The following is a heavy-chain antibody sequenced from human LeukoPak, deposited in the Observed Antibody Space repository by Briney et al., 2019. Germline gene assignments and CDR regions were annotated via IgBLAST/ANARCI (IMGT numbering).Heavy chain of an antibody. D-gene: IGHD2-2*01. V-gene: IGHV4-4*07. CDR1: GGSISSYY. CDR2: IYTSGST. CDR3: ARDKYCSSTSCLDTFDI. J-gene: IGHJ3*02. Sequence: SETLSLTCTVSGGSISSYYWSWIRQPAGKGLEWIGRIYTSGSTNYNPSLKSRVTMSVDTSKNQFSLKLSSVTAADTAVYYCARDKYCSSTSCLDTFDIWGQGTMVTVSS.